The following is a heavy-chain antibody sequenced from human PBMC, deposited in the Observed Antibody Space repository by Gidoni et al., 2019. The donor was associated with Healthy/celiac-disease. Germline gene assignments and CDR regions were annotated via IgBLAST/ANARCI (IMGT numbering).Heavy chain of an antibody. V-gene: IGHV1-8*01. Sequence: TGQGLEWMGWMNPNSGNTGYAQKFQGRVTMTRNTSISTAYMELSSLRSEDTAVYYCARGPVDTAMVRSRWIDPWGQGTLVTVSS. CDR2: MNPNSGNT. CDR3: ARGPVDTAMVRSRWIDP. J-gene: IGHJ5*02. D-gene: IGHD5-18*01.